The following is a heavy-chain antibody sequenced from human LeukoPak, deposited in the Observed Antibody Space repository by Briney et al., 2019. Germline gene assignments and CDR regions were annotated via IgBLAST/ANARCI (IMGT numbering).Heavy chain of an antibody. CDR3: ARGRGVVISAFDI. D-gene: IGHD3-22*01. V-gene: IGHV3-30*04. CDR1: GFTFSSYD. J-gene: IGHJ3*02. Sequence: GGSLRFSGAASGFTFSSYDMHWIRQAPGKGLEWVAVISYDGSNKYYADSVKGRFTISRDNSKNTLYLQMNSLRAEDTAVYYCARGRGVVISAFDIWGQGTMVTVSS. CDR2: ISYDGSNK.